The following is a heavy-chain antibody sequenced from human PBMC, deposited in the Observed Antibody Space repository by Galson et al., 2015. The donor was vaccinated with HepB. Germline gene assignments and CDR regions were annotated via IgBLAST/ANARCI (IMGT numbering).Heavy chain of an antibody. D-gene: IGHD6-19*01. Sequence: SLRLSCAASGFTFSSYAMSWVRQAPGKGLEWVSAISGSGGSTYYADSVKGRFTISRDNSKNTLYLQMNSLRAEDTAVYYCAKSVSGGSGWYVDAFDIWGQGTMVTVSS. CDR3: AKSVSGGSGWYVDAFDI. J-gene: IGHJ3*02. V-gene: IGHV3-23*01. CDR2: ISGSGGST. CDR1: GFTFSSYA.